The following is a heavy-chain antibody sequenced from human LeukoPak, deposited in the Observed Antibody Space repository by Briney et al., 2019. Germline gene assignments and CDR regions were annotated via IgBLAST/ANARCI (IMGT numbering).Heavy chain of an antibody. J-gene: IGHJ4*02. V-gene: IGHV4-30-2*01. Sequence: PSQTLSLTCTVSGGSISSGGYYWSWIRQPPGKGLEWIGYIYHSGSTYYNPSLKSRVTISVDRSKNQFSLKLSSVTAADTAVYYCAMGKGAVGSSDEGTFDYWGQGTLVTVSS. CDR3: AMGKGAVGSSDEGTFDY. CDR1: GGSISSGGYY. D-gene: IGHD6-6*01. CDR2: IYHSGST.